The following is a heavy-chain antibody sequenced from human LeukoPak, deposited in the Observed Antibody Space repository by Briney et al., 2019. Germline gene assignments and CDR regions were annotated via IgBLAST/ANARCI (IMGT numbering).Heavy chain of an antibody. J-gene: IGHJ4*02. D-gene: IGHD3-22*01. CDR3: ARDHSYYYDSSGYYYFGY. V-gene: IGHV3-21*01. CDR2: ISSSSYI. CDR1: GFTFSSYS. Sequence: GGSLRLSCAASGFTFSSYSMNWVRQAPGKGLEWVSSISSSSYIYYADSVKGRFTISRDNVKNSLYLQMNSLRAEDTAVYYCARDHSYYYDSSGYYYFGYWGQGTLVTVSS.